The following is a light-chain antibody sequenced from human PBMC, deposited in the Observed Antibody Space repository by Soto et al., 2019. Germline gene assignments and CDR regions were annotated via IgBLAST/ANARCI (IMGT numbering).Light chain of an antibody. CDR1: SSDVGGYNY. CDR2: DVS. V-gene: IGLV2-14*01. Sequence: QSVLTQPDSVSGSPLQSITISCTRTSSDVGGYNYVSWYQQHPGKAPKLMIYDVSNRPSGVSNRFSGSKSGNTASLTISGLQAEDEADYYCSSYTSSSTLDVFGTGTKVTVL. J-gene: IGLJ1*01. CDR3: SSYTSSSTLDV.